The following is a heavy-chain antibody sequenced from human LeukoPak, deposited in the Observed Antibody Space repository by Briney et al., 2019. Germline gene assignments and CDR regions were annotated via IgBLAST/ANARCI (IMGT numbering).Heavy chain of an antibody. D-gene: IGHD3-10*01. CDR2: INHSGST. CDR1: GGSFSGYY. J-gene: IGHJ4*02. Sequence: SETLSLNCAVYGGSFSGYYWSWIRQPPGKGLEWIGEINHSGSTNYNPSLKSRVTISVDTSKNQFSLKLSSVTAADTAVYYCASTYYGSGSYYIDDYWGQGTLVTVSS. CDR3: ASTYYGSGSYYIDDY. V-gene: IGHV4-34*01.